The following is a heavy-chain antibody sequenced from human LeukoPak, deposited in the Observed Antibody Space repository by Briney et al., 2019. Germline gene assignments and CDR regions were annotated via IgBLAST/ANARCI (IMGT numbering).Heavy chain of an antibody. V-gene: IGHV3-30*01. CDR3: ARDSGIYGSGYYYYMDV. CDR1: GFTFSSYA. D-gene: IGHD3-10*01. Sequence: GGSLRLSCAASGFTFSSYAMRWVRQAPGKGLEWVAVISYDGSNKYYADSVKGRFTISRDNSKNTLYLQMNSLRAEDTAVYYCARDSGIYGSGYYYYMDVWGKGTTVTVSS. J-gene: IGHJ6*03. CDR2: ISYDGSNK.